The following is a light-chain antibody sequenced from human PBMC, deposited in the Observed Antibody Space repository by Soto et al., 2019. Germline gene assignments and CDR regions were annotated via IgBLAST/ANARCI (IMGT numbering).Light chain of an antibody. CDR3: QQYESYPMT. CDR2: KAS. V-gene: IGKV1-5*03. Sequence: DSQMTQYPSTLSASIGDRVTITCRAGQSISSWLAWYQQKPGKAPKLLISKASTLPSGVPPRFSGSGSGTEFALTISSLQPDDFATYYFQQYESYPMTFGGGTKVEIK. CDR1: QSISSW. J-gene: IGKJ4*01.